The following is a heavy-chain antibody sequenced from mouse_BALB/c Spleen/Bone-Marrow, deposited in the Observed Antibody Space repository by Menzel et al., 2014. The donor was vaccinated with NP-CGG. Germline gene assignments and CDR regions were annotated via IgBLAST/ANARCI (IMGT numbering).Heavy chain of an antibody. D-gene: IGHD2-1*01. Sequence: QVHVKQSGAELVRPGSSVKISCKASGYAFNTYWTNWVKQRPGQGLEWIGQIYPGNGNADYNGKFKDKATLTADKSSRTAYMHLSSLTSEDSAVYFCSRGGNYGTYWGQGTLVTVSA. V-gene: IGHV1-80*01. CDR3: SRGGNYGTY. J-gene: IGHJ3*01. CDR2: IYPGNGNA. CDR1: GYAFNTYW.